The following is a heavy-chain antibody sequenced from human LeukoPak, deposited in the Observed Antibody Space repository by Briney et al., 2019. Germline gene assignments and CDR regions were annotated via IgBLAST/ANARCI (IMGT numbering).Heavy chain of an antibody. CDR2: SGTGGDT. CDR3: AKKTPGNYPYDY. J-gene: IGHJ4*02. V-gene: IGHV3-23*01. CDR1: GFTFTSTP. D-gene: IGHD3-22*01. Sequence: GGSPGLSCVVSGFTFTSTPMNWVRQAPGKGLEWVSASGTGGDTYYADSVKGRFTISRDNSKNTLYLQMTSLRVEDTAVYYCAKKTPGNYPYDYWGQGTLVTVSP.